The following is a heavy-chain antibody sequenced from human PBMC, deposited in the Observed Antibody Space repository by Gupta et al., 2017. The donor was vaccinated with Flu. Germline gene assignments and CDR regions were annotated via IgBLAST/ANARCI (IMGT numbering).Heavy chain of an antibody. J-gene: IGHJ4*02. CDR1: GVSIGNYW. V-gene: IGHV3-7*01. Sequence: EVQLVESGGGLVQPGGSLRLSCAASGVSIGNYWMTWVRQTPGEGLEWVANIKQDGSEQNYVESVKGRFTISRDNAKNSMHLQMHSLRAEDTAVYYCAGGAGWLIDYWGLGTLVTVSS. CDR2: IKQDGSEQ. D-gene: IGHD6-19*01. CDR3: AGGAGWLIDY.